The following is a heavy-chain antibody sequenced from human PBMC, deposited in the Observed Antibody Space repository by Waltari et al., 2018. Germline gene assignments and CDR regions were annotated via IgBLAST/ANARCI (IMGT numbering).Heavy chain of an antibody. Sequence: EVHLLESGGGLVQPGGSLRLSCAASGFTFSSYAMNWVRQAPGKGLGWVSAISGRGTNTWSADSVKGRFSISRENSKNTLYLQMNSLRAEDTAVYYCAKAPQVVNYGSWSDYYPGFGYWGQGTLVTVSS. CDR3: AKAPQVVNYGSWSDYYPGFGY. D-gene: IGHD3-3*01. V-gene: IGHV3-23*01. J-gene: IGHJ4*02. CDR1: GFTFSSYA. CDR2: ISGRGTNT.